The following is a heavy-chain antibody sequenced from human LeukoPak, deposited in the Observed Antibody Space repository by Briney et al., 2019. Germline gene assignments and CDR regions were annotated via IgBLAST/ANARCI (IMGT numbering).Heavy chain of an antibody. CDR1: GGSFSGYY. D-gene: IGHD3-22*01. CDR3: ARRRGYYYDSSPDY. J-gene: IGHJ4*02. Sequence: SETLSLTCAVYGGSFSGYYWSWIRQPPGKGLEWIGEINHSGSTNYNPSLKSRVTISVDTSKNQFSLKLSSVTAADTAVYYCARRRGYYYDSSPDYWGQGTLVTVSS. CDR2: INHSGST. V-gene: IGHV4-34*01.